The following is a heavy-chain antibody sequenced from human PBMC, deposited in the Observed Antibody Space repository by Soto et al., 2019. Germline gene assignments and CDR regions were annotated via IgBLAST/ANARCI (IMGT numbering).Heavy chain of an antibody. V-gene: IGHV3-23*01. CDR1: GFTFSDYA. J-gene: IGHJ6*02. CDR3: AKGRGRHYYGLDV. Sequence: GGSLRLSCAASGFTFSDYAMSWVRQAPGKGLEWVSAISDSGGTTYYADSVKDRFTISRDSSKNTLYLETNSLRAEDTAIYYCAKGRGRHYYGLDVWGQGTTVTVSS. CDR2: ISDSGGTT.